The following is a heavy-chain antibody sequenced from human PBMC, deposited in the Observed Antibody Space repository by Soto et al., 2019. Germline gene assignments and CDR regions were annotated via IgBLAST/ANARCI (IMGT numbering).Heavy chain of an antibody. J-gene: IGHJ6*02. V-gene: IGHV4-59*01. D-gene: IGHD2-21*02. CDR1: DGSIGGDF. Sequence: SETPSLTCIVSDGSIGGDFWSWVGQRPGKGLEWIGYIHDTETTNYNPSLKSRVTISVDTSKNQFSLKLSSVTAADTAVYYCARDLWGYCGADCYPLDVWSQGTTVTVSS. CDR2: IHDTETT. CDR3: ARDLWGYCGADCYPLDV.